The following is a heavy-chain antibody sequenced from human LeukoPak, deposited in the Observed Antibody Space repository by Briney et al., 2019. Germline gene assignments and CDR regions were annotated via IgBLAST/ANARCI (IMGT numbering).Heavy chain of an antibody. CDR3: XXXXXXXXXLXFGELSYGMDV. D-gene: IGHD3-10*01. Sequence: GGSLRLSCAASGFTFSSYSMHWVCQAPGKGLEWVAVIWYDGSNKYYADSVKGRFTISRDNSKNTLYLQMNSLRAEDTAVYYCXXXXXXXXXLXFGELSYGMDVWGQGTTVTVSS. CDR1: GFTFSSYS. CDR2: IWYDGSNK. J-gene: IGHJ6*02. V-gene: IGHV3-33*01.